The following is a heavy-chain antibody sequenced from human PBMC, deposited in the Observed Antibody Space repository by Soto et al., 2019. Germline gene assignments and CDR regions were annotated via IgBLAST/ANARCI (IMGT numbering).Heavy chain of an antibody. CDR3: ARGSYYYASSGYYHY. Sequence: ASVKASSKAPRYTITSYAINSPRLSTGQGLEWMGWMSPNSGNTAYAQKFQGRVTMTRNTSISTAYMELSSLRSEDTAVYYCARGSYYYASSGYYHYWGQGTLVTVSS. D-gene: IGHD3-22*01. V-gene: IGHV1-8*01. J-gene: IGHJ4*02. CDR2: MSPNSGNT. CDR1: RYTITSYA.